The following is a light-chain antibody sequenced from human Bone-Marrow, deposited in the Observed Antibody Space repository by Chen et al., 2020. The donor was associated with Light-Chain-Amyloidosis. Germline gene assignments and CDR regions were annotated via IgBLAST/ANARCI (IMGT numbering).Light chain of an antibody. V-gene: IGKV2-30*02. CDR2: KVS. Sequence: DVAMTQSPLSLPVTLGQPASISCKSSQSLVHSDGNTYLSWFQQRPGQSPRRLIYKVSNRDSGVPDRYSGSGSGSDFTLNISRVEAEDVGIYYCMQGTSWPFTFGPRTKVDIK. J-gene: IGKJ3*01. CDR1: QSLVHSDGNTY. CDR3: MQGTSWPFT.